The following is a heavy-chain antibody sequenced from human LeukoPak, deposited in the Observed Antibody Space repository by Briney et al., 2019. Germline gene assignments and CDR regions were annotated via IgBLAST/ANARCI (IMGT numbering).Heavy chain of an antibody. CDR1: GGSISSYY. V-gene: IGHV4-59*01. CDR2: IYYSGST. D-gene: IGHD3-3*01. CDR3: ARATIFGVVTH. Sequence: SEALSLTCTVSGGSISSYYWSWIRQPPGKGLEWIGYIYYSGSTNYNPSLKSRVTISVDTSKNQFSLKLSSVTAADTAVYYCARATIFGVVTHWGQGTLVTVSS. J-gene: IGHJ4*02.